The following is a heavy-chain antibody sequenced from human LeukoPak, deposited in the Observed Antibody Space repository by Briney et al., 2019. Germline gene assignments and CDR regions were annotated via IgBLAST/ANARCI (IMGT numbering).Heavy chain of an antibody. CDR2: IYYSGST. CDR3: ARDLVVVPAAMSDYYYYGMDV. Sequence: SETLSLTCTVSGGSISSSSYYWSWIRQPPGKGLEWIGYIYYSGSTNYNPSLKSRVTISVDTSKNQFSLKLSSVTAADTAVYYRARDLVVVPAAMSDYYYYGMDVWGQGTTVTVSS. CDR1: GGSISSSSYY. V-gene: IGHV4-61*01. D-gene: IGHD2-2*01. J-gene: IGHJ6*02.